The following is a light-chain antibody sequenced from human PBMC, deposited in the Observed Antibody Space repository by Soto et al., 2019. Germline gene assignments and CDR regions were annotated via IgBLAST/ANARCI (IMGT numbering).Light chain of an antibody. V-gene: IGKV1-39*01. CDR3: QHSYSTPLT. CDR1: QSIKNY. CDR2: AAS. Sequence: DIPMTQSPSSLSASIGDRVTITCRASQSIKNYLDWYQQKPGKAPKLLIYAASSLESGVPSRFSGSDSAANFTLTINTLQPEDVATYYYQHSYSTPLTFGGGTQVQIK. J-gene: IGKJ4*01.